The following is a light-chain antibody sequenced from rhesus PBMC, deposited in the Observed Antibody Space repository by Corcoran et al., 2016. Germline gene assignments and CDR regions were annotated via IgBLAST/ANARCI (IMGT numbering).Light chain of an antibody. V-gene: IGKV1-22*01. J-gene: IGKJ4*01. CDR1: QGISSW. Sequence: DIQMTQSPSSLSASVGDTVTITCRASQGISSWLAWYQQKPGKAPKLLIYKAANLQSGDPSRFSGSGSGTDFPLTIGSLQSEDFATYYCQQYSSRPLTVGGGTKVEIK. CDR3: QQYSSRPLT. CDR2: KAA.